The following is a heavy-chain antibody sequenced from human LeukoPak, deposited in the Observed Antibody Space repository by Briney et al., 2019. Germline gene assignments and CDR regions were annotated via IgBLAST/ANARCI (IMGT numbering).Heavy chain of an antibody. CDR2: INHSGST. D-gene: IGHD6-19*01. V-gene: IGHV4-34*01. Sequence: SETLSLTCAVYGGSFSGYYWSWIRQPPGKGLEWIGEINHSGSTNYNPSLKSRVTISVDTSKNQFSLKLSSVTAADTAVYYCARGYQVSSGWYSINWFDPWGQGTLVTVSS. J-gene: IGHJ5*02. CDR3: ARGYQVSSGWYSINWFDP. CDR1: GGSFSGYY.